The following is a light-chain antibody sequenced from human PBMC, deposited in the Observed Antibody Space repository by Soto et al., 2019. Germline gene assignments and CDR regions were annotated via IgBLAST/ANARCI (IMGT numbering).Light chain of an antibody. Sequence: DIQMTQYPSALSASVGDRVTITCRASQSISSYLNWYQQKPGKAPKLLIYAASSLQSGVPSRFSGSGSGTDFTLTISSLQPEDFATYYCQQSYSTPRTFAQGTKAEIK. CDR1: QSISSY. V-gene: IGKV1-39*01. J-gene: IGKJ1*01. CDR2: AAS. CDR3: QQSYSTPRT.